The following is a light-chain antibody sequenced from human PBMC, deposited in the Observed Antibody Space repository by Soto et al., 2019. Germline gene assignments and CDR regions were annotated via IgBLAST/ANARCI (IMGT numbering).Light chain of an antibody. V-gene: IGLV2-8*01. CDR1: SSDVGGYNY. J-gene: IGLJ1*01. CDR2: EVI. Sequence: QSALTQPPSASGSPGQSVTISCTGTSSDVGGYNYVSWYQQHPGRAPKLILYEVIKRPSGVPDRFSGSKSGNTASLTVSGLQAEDEGDYYCSSFTNTENSYVFGSGTKVTVL. CDR3: SSFTNTENSYV.